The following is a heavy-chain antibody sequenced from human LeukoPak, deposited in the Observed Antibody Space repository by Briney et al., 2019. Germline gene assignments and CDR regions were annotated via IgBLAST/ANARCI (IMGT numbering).Heavy chain of an antibody. V-gene: IGHV4-30-4*01. CDR1: GGSISSGDYY. CDR2: TYYRGST. CDR3: ANVDTATLGMDV. D-gene: IGHD5-18*01. Sequence: SQTLSLTCTVSGGSISSGDYYWSWIRQPPGKGLEWIGYTYYRGSTYYNPSLKSRVTISVDTSKNQFSLKLSSVTAADTAVYYCANVDTATLGMDVWGQGTTVTVSS. J-gene: IGHJ6*02.